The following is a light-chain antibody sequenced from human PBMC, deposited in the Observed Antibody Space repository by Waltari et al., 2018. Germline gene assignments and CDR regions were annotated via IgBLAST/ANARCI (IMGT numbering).Light chain of an antibody. CDR1: QSVLYSSNNKDH. CDR2: WAS. J-gene: IGKJ1*01. Sequence: DIGMTQSPYTLSVSVGERATITCKASQSVLYSSNNKDHLSWYQHTPGEPPQLLFYWASTRKSGLPDRFSSSCSATDFPLTSSRLHADDATVYYCQQYYYPPQTFGQGTKVEIK. V-gene: IGKV4-1*01. CDR3: QQYYYPPQT.